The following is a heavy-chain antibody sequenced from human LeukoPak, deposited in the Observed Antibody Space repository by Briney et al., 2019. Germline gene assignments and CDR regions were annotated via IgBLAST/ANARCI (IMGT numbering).Heavy chain of an antibody. CDR2: ISSGSGTI. D-gene: IGHD6-19*01. Sequence: GGSLRLSCAASGFTFGYYGMNWVRQAPGKGLEWISYISSGSGTIYYTDSVKGRFSISRDDAKSSLYLQVNSLRVEDTAVYYCARVASAWADDYWGQGALVTVSS. CDR1: GFTFGYYG. J-gene: IGHJ4*02. CDR3: ARVASAWADDY. V-gene: IGHV3-48*01.